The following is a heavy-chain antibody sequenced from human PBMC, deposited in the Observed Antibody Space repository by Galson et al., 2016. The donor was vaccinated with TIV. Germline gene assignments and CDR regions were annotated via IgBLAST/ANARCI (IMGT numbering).Heavy chain of an antibody. D-gene: IGHD3-9*01. J-gene: IGHJ4*02. CDR3: ARGFGVLTGNYLPKDFDY. V-gene: IGHV1-2*02. Sequence: SVKVSCKASGYKFIGYHVHWVRQAPGQGLERMGWIKPNRGDTNVAQKFRGRVTMTRDTSITTAYLELNGLRSDDTAVYYCARGFGVLTGNYLPKDFDYWGQGTLVTVSS. CDR2: IKPNRGDT. CDR1: GYKFIGYH.